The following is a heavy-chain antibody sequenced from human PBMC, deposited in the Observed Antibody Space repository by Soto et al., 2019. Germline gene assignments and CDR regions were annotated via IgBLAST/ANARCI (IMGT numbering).Heavy chain of an antibody. D-gene: IGHD1-26*01. Sequence: GASVKVSCKASGYTFTGYYMHWVRQAPGQGLEWMGWINPNSGGTNYAQKFQGWVTMTRDTSISTAYMELSRLRSDDTAVYYCAGASGSYKNWLAPWGQGTLVTVSS. J-gene: IGHJ5*02. CDR3: AGASGSYKNWLAP. V-gene: IGHV1-2*04. CDR2: INPNSGGT. CDR1: GYTFTGYY.